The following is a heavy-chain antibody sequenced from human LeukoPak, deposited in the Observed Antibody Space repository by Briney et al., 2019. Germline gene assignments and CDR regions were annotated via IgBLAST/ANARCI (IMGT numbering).Heavy chain of an antibody. V-gene: IGHV1-69*05. J-gene: IGHJ4*02. D-gene: IGHD5-18*01. Sequence: ASVKVSCKASGGTFSSNAISWVRQAPGQGLEWMGGIIPIFGTANYAQKFQGRVTITTDESTSTAYMELSSLRSEDTAVYYCARDSGVDTYFDYWGQGTLVTVSS. CDR3: ARDSGVDTYFDY. CDR2: IIPIFGTA. CDR1: GGTFSSNA.